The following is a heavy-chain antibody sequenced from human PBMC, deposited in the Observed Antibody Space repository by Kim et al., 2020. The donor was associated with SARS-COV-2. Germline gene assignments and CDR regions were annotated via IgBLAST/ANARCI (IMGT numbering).Heavy chain of an antibody. J-gene: IGHJ4*02. CDR2: YN. Sequence: YNDYAVSVKSRVMIKPDTSKNKFSLQLNSVPPEDTAVYYCARDQSGFSFDYWGQGTLVTVPS. V-gene: IGHV6-1*01. D-gene: IGHD5-12*01. CDR3: ARDQSGFSFDY.